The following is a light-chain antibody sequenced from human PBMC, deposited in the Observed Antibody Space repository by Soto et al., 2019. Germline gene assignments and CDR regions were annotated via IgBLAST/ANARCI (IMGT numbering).Light chain of an antibody. Sequence: QSALTQPASVSESPGQSITISCTGTSSDVGGYNYVSWYQHPPGKAPKLMIYAVTNRPSGVSNRFSGSKSGNTASLTISGLQAEDEADYYCSSYTSSSSYVFGTGTKLTVL. CDR1: SSDVGGYNY. J-gene: IGLJ1*01. CDR3: SSYTSSSSYV. CDR2: AVT. V-gene: IGLV2-14*03.